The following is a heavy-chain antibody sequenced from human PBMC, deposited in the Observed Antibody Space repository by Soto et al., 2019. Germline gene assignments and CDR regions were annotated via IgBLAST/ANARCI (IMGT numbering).Heavy chain of an antibody. CDR3: ARAWGLSGSYDY. V-gene: IGHV1-2*02. D-gene: IGHD7-27*01. CDR2: INPNSGGT. Sequence: PSVKVSCKASGYTFTGYYMHWVRQAPGQGLEWMGWINPNSGGTNYAQKFQGRVTMTRDTSISTAYMELSRLRSDDTAVYYCARAWGLSGSYDYWGQGTLVTVSS. J-gene: IGHJ4*02. CDR1: GYTFTGYY.